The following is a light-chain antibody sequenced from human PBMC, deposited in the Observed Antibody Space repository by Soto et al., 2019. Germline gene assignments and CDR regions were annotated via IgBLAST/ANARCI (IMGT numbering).Light chain of an antibody. Sequence: SCELTYPSSVSLAPGRAASVNCVGSNIGSYRGQWYQQRPGQARVLCFYDDDGWPSGIPERCSGSNPGNTDTLTITRVEAVDEADDYCQIWDSYSDHYVFGSRAKVTVL. CDR3: QIWDSYSDHYV. CDR1: NIGSYR. CDR2: DDD. V-gene: IGLV3-21*02. J-gene: IGLJ1*01.